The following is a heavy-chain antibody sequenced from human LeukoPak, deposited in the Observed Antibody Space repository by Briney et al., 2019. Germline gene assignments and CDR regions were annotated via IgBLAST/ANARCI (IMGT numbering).Heavy chain of an antibody. CDR2: ISAYNGNT. CDR1: GGTFSSYA. V-gene: IGHV1-18*01. CDR3: ARDYYDSSGYYFKRDY. J-gene: IGHJ4*02. D-gene: IGHD3-22*01. Sequence: ASVKVSCKASGGTFSSYAISWVRQAPGQGLEWMGWISAYNGNTNYAQKLQGRVTMTTDTSTSTAYMELRSLRSDDTAVYYCARDYYDSSGYYFKRDYWGQGTLVTVSS.